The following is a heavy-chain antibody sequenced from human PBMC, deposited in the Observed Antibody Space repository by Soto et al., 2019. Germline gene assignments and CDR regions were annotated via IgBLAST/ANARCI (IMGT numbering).Heavy chain of an antibody. V-gene: IGHV3-53*01. Sequence: GGSLRLSCAASGFTVSSNYMSWVRQAPGKGLEWVSVIYSGGSTYYADSVKGRFTISRDNSKNTLYLQMNSLRAGDTAVYYCARGPRPYGMDVWGQGTTVTVSS. J-gene: IGHJ6*02. CDR3: ARGPRPYGMDV. CDR2: IYSGGST. CDR1: GFTVSSNY.